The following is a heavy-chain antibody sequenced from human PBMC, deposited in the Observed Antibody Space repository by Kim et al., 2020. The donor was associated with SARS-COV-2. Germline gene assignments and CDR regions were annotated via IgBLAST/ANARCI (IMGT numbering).Heavy chain of an antibody. J-gene: IGHJ4*02. CDR2: IDWDDDK. CDR3: ARIRCYCSSTSCQAAYFDY. CDR1: GFSLSPSGMC. Sequence: SGPTLVKPTQPLTLTCTFSGFSLSPSGMCVSWIRQPPGKALEWLARIDWDDDKYYSTSLKTRLTISKDTSKNQVVLTMTNMDPVDTATYYCARIRCYCSSTSCQAAYFDYWGQGTLVTVSS. V-gene: IGHV2-70*11. D-gene: IGHD2-2*01.